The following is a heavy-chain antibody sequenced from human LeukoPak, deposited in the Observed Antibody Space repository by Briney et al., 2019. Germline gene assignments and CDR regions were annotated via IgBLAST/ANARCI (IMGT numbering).Heavy chain of an antibody. J-gene: IGHJ5*02. CDR2: INPDNGCT. Sequence: GASVKVSCRASGCTFTDYYIHWVGQAPGQGLEGMGWINPDNGCTNYAQKFQGRVTMTRDTSIRTVYMDLSRLRSDDTAVFYCTREARVGNWFDPWGQGTQVTVSS. CDR1: GCTFTDYY. V-gene: IGHV1-2*02. D-gene: IGHD2-2*01. CDR3: TREARVGNWFDP.